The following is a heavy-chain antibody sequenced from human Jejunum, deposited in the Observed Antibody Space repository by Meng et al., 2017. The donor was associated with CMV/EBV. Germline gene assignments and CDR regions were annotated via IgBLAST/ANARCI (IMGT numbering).Heavy chain of an antibody. Sequence: TVSGGSLSSYYWNWIRQPPGKGLEWIGYVYYSGGTNYKPSLKSRVTISVDTSKNQFSLKLSSVTAADTAVYYCARAYSSSCRVDYWGQGTLVTVSS. CDR1: GGSLSSYY. V-gene: IGHV4-59*01. CDR3: ARAYSSSCRVDY. J-gene: IGHJ4*02. CDR2: VYYSGGT. D-gene: IGHD6-6*01.